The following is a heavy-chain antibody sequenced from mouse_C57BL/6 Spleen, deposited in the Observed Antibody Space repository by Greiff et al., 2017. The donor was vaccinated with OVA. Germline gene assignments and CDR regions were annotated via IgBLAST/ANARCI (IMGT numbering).Heavy chain of an antibody. V-gene: IGHV1-81*01. CDR2: IYPRSGNT. CDR1: GYTFTSYG. CDR3: ARCYGYDGGDCDY. Sequence: QVQLQQSGAELARPGASVKLSCTASGYTFTSYGISWVKQRTGQGLEWIGEIYPRSGNTYYNEKFMGKATLTADKSSRTAYMELRSLTSEDSAVYCGARCYGYDGGDCDYWGQGTTLTVSS. J-gene: IGHJ2*01. D-gene: IGHD2-2*01.